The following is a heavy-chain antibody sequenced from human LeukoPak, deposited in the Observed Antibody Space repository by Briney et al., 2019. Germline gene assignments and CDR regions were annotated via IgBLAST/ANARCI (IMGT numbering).Heavy chain of an antibody. CDR2: IRSKANSYAT. Sequence: GGSLRLSCAASGFTFSGSAMHWVRQASGKGLEGVGRIRSKANSYATAYAASVKGRFTISRDDSKNTAYLQMNSLKTEDTAVYYCTRHLTGGSSDYWGQGTLVTVSS. J-gene: IGHJ4*02. CDR3: TRHLTGGSSDY. D-gene: IGHD4-23*01. CDR1: GFTFSGSA. V-gene: IGHV3-73*01.